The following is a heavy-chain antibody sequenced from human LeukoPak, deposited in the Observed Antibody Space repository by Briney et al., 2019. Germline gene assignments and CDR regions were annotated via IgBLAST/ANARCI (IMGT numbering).Heavy chain of an antibody. CDR1: GYSISSGHY. J-gene: IGHJ4*02. CDR3: AGGWLPDKNDF. CDR2: IYHNGST. D-gene: IGHD5-24*01. V-gene: IGHV4-38-2*02. Sequence: SETLSLTCSVSGYSISSGHYWGWIRQPPGKGLEWIGSIYHNGSTYYNPSFKSRVTISADTSNNHFSLRLTSVTAADTAVYYCAGGWLPDKNDFWGQGTLVTVSA.